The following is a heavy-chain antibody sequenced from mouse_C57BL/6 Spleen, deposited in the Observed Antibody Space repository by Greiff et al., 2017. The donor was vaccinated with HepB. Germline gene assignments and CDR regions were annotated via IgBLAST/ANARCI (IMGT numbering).Heavy chain of an antibody. CDR3: ARHGVITTVDWYFDV. CDR2: ISSGGSYT. J-gene: IGHJ1*03. Sequence: VQLKESGGDLVKPGGSLQLSCAASGFTFSSYGMSWVRQTPDKRLEWVATISSGGSYTYYPDSVKGRFTISRDNAKNTLYLQMRSLKSEDTAMYYCARHGVITTVDWYFDVWGTGTTVTVSS. D-gene: IGHD1-1*01. V-gene: IGHV5-6*01. CDR1: GFTFSSYG.